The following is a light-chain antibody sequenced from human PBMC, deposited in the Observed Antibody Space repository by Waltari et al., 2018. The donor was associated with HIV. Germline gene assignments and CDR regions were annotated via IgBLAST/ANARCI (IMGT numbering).Light chain of an antibody. Sequence: DLHMTQSPPTLTASVGDRVNITCRASQTVGDWLAWYQQKPGEAPSLLIYRATDVESGVPSRFSGSASGTDFTLAIDSLHPDDFATYYCHQYSDYLGSFGQGTRVELK. CDR2: RAT. CDR1: QTVGDW. CDR3: HQYSDYLGS. V-gene: IGKV1-5*03. J-gene: IGKJ1*01.